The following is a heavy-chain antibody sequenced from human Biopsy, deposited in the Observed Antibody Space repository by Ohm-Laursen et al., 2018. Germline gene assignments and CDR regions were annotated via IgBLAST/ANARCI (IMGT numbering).Heavy chain of an antibody. CDR1: GGSFSTYT. Sequence: ASVKVSCKASGGSFSTYTISWVRQAPGQGLEWMGGIVPIFATANYAQRFQGRVTITADKPTSTAYMELSSLRSDDTAVYYCARDALGGGSYRFFYWGQGSLVTVSS. CDR2: IVPIFATA. CDR3: ARDALGGGSYRFFY. V-gene: IGHV1-69*06. J-gene: IGHJ4*02. D-gene: IGHD1-26*01.